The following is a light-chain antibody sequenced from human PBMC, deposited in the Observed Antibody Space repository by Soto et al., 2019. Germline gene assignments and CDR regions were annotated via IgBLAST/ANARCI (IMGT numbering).Light chain of an antibody. V-gene: IGLV2-14*01. CDR1: SSDVGGYDY. Sequence: QSVLTQPASVSGSPGQSITISCTGTSSDVGGYDYVSWYQLHPGKAPKLMVFEVNNRPSGVSYRFSGSKSGNTASLTISGLQAEDEADYFCSSYSISTAYLFGNGTKV. CDR2: EVN. CDR3: SSYSISTAYL. J-gene: IGLJ1*01.